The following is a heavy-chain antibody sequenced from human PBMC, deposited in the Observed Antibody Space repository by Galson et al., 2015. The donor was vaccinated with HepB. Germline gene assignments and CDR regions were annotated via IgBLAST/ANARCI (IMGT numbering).Heavy chain of an antibody. V-gene: IGHV3-30*04. CDR2: ISFDGNTK. Sequence: SLRLSCAXSGFTFSSYAMHWVRQAPGMGLEWVATISFDGNTKHFADSVKSRFTISRDNSKNTLYLQMNSLRDEDTAVYYCARGSSLASDYWGQGTLVTVSS. CDR3: ARGSSLASDY. J-gene: IGHJ4*02. CDR1: GFTFSSYA.